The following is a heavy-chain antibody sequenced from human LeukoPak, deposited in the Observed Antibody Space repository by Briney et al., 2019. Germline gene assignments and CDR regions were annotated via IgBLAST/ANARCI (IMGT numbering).Heavy chain of an antibody. CDR3: ARDLGGYSSSWGYYYYFNAMDV. CDR2: ICSSGSTI. D-gene: IGHD6-13*01. CDR1: GFTFSSYE. Sequence: GGSLRLSCAASGFTFSSYEMNWVRQAPGKGLEWVSYICSSGSTIYYADSVKGRFTISRDNAKNSLYLQMNSLRAEDTAVYYCARDLGGYSSSWGYYYYFNAMDVWGQGTTVTVSS. V-gene: IGHV3-48*03. J-gene: IGHJ6*02.